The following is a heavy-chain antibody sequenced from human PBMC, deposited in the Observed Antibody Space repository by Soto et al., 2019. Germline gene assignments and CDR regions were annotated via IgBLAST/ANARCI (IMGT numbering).Heavy chain of an antibody. Sequence: SETLSLTCTVSGGSISSSSYYWGWIRQPPGKGLEWIGSIYYSGSTYYNPSLKSRVTISVDTSKNQFSLKLSSVTAADTAVYYCARQDIVVVVAATRTHGWFDPWGQGTLVTVSS. V-gene: IGHV4-39*01. J-gene: IGHJ5*02. CDR1: GGSISSSSYY. CDR3: ARQDIVVVVAATRTHGWFDP. CDR2: IYYSGST. D-gene: IGHD2-15*01.